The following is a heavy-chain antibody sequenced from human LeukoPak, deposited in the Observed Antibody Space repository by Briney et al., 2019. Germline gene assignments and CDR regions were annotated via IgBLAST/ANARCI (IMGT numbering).Heavy chain of an antibody. Sequence: SETLSLTCTVSGGSISSSSYYWGWIRQSPGKGLEWIGSIYYSGSTYYNPSLKSRVTISVDTSKNQFSLKLSSVTAADTAVYYCARVSGGYGDLGPWGQGTLVTVSS. CDR1: GGSISSSSYY. CDR3: ARVSGGYGDLGP. J-gene: IGHJ5*02. D-gene: IGHD4-17*01. CDR2: IYYSGST. V-gene: IGHV4-39*01.